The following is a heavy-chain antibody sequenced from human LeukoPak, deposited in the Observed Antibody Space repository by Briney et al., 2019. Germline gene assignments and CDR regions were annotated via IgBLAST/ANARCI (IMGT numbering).Heavy chain of an antibody. J-gene: IGHJ4*02. CDR3: GTVAAGYYFDN. CDR2: ISSSSRYI. V-gene: IGHV3-21*04. Sequence: GGSLRLSCAASGFTFSSYSINWVRQAPGKGLEWVSSISSSSRYIYYADSVKGRFTISRDNTKKSLYLQMNSLRAEDTALYYCGTVAAGYYFDNWGQGTLVTVSS. D-gene: IGHD3-9*01. CDR1: GFTFSSYS.